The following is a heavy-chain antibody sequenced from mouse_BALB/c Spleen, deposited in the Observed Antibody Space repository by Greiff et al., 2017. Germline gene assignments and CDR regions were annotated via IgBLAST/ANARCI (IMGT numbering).Heavy chain of an antibody. CDR2: IDPENGNT. J-gene: IGHJ3*01. CDR3: ARKGTARAPFAY. Sequence: EVQLQESGAELVRPGALVKLSCKASGFNIKDYYMHWVKQRPEQGLEWIGWIDPENGNTIYDPKFQGKASITADTSSNTAYLQLSSLTSEDTAVYYCARKGTARAPFAYWGQGTLVTVSA. D-gene: IGHD3-2*01. CDR1: GFNIKDYY. V-gene: IGHV14-1*02.